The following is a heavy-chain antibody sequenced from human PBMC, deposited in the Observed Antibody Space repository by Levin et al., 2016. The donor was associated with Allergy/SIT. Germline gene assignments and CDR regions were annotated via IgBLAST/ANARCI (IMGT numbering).Heavy chain of an antibody. V-gene: IGHV3-30*18. Sequence: GGSLRLSCAASGFTFSSYGMHWVRQAPGKGLEWVAVISYDGSNKYYADSVKGRFTISRDNSKNTLYLQMNSLRAEDTAVYYCAKGPRGDFWSGRPYYYYGMDVWGQGTTVTVSS. CDR3: AKGPRGDFWSGRPYYYYGMDV. D-gene: IGHD3-3*01. CDR2: ISYDGSNK. CDR1: GFTFSSYG. J-gene: IGHJ6*02.